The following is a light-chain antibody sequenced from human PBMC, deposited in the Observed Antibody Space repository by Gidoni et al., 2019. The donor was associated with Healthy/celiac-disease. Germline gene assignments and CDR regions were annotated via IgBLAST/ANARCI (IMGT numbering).Light chain of an antibody. V-gene: IGKV1-9*01. Sequence: DIQLTQYPSFLSASVGDRVTITCRASPVISSYLAWYQQKPGKAPKLLIYAASTLQSGVPSRFSGSGSGTEFTLTISSLQPEDFATYYCQQLNSYPATTFXGXTKVEIK. J-gene: IGKJ4*01. CDR1: PVISSY. CDR2: AAS. CDR3: QQLNSYPATT.